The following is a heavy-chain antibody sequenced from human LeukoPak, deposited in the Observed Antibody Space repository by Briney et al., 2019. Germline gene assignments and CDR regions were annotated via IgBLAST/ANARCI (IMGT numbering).Heavy chain of an antibody. CDR1: GYTLTSYY. CDR2: IDPSDGST. Sequence: GASVKVCCKASGYTLTSYYMHWVRQAPGQGLEWMGIIDPSDGSTIYAQKFQGRVTMTRDTATSTVHMELSSRRSDDTAVYYCTRDESGTRRGWFEYWGQGTLVTVSS. J-gene: IGHJ5*01. CDR3: TRDESGTRRGWFEY. V-gene: IGHV1-46*01.